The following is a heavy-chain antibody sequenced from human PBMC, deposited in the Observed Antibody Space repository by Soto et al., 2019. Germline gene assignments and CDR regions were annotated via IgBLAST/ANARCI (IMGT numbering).Heavy chain of an antibody. J-gene: IGHJ4*02. D-gene: IGHD3-22*01. CDR1: GYTFTSYY. CDR2: INPSGGST. V-gene: IGHV1-46*01. Sequence: GASVKVSCKASGYTFTSYYMHWVRQAPGQGLEWMGIINPSGGSTSYAQKFQGRVTMTRDTSTSTVYMELSSLRSEDTAVYYCARDVSPIDDSSWFPGLDYWGQGTLVTVSS. CDR3: ARDVSPIDDSSWFPGLDY.